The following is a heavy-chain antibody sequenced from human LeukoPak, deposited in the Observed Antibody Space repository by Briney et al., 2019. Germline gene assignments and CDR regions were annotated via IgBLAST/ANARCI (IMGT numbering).Heavy chain of an antibody. J-gene: IGHJ5*02. Sequence: GGSRKISCKGSGYSFTSYWIGWVRQMPGKGLEWMGIIYPGDSDTSNSPSFQGQVTISGDKSISTAYLQWSSLKASDTAMYYCARLHRGIAAAGNWIDPWGQGTLVTVSS. CDR3: ARLHRGIAAAGNWIDP. D-gene: IGHD6-13*01. CDR1: GYSFTSYW. CDR2: IYPGDSDT. V-gene: IGHV5-51*01.